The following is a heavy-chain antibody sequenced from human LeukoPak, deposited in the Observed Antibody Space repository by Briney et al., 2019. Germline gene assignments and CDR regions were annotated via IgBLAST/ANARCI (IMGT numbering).Heavy chain of an antibody. CDR2: INHSGST. D-gene: IGHD2-21*02. J-gene: IGHJ6*02. CDR1: GKSFSGYY. V-gene: IGHV4-34*01. CDR3: ARGKVSVTGYYFAMDV. Sequence: SETLSLTCTVYGKSFSGYYWTCIRQSPGKGLEWIGEINHSGSTNYNPSLKSRVSISIDTSKNHLSLKLSSVTAADTAVYYCARGKVSVTGYYFAMDVWGQGTTVTVSS.